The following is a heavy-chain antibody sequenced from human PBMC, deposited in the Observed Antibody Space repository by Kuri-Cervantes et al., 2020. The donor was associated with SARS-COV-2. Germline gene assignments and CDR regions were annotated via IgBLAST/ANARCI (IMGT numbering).Heavy chain of an antibody. CDR2: IYYSGST. J-gene: IGHJ5*02. CDR3: AREPSSIAARRGFDP. D-gene: IGHD6-6*01. Sequence: SETLSLTCTVSGGSISSYYWSWIRQPPGKGLEWTGYIYYSGSTNYNPSLKSRVTISVDTSKNQFSLKLSSVTAADTAVYYCAREPSSIAARRGFDPWGQGNLV. V-gene: IGHV4-59*01. CDR1: GGSISSYY.